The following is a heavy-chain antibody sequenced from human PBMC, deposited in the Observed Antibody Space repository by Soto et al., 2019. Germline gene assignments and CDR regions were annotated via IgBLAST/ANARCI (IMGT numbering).Heavy chain of an antibody. D-gene: IGHD6-6*01. CDR2: ISYDGSNK. CDR1: GFTFSSYG. V-gene: IGHV3-30*03. J-gene: IGHJ6*02. CDR3: SGEYSSSSRRSRYYYFFGMDV. Sequence: QVQLVESGGGVVQPGRSLRLSCAASGFTFSSYGMHWVRQAPGKGLEWVAVISYDGSNKYYADSVKGRFTISRDNSKNTLYLQMNRLRAEDTSVYYCSGEYSSSSRRSRYYYFFGMDVWGQGTTVTVSS.